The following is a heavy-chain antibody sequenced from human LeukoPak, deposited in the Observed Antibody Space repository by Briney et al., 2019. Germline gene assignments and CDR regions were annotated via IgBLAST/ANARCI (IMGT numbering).Heavy chain of an antibody. J-gene: IGHJ4*02. CDR1: GGSFSGYY. D-gene: IGHD1-1*01. Sequence: SETLSLTCAVYGGSFSGYYWSWIRQPPGKGLEWIGEINHSGSTNYNPSLKSRVTISVDTSKNQFSLKLSSVTAADTAVYYCARGPSPPRSRRSTTYYFDYWGQGTLVTVSS. CDR3: ARGPSPPRSRRSTTYYFDY. CDR2: INHSGST. V-gene: IGHV4-34*01.